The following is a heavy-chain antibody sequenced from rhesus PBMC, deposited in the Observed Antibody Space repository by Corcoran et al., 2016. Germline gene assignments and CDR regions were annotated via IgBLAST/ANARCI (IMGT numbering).Heavy chain of an antibody. D-gene: IGHD3-9*01. J-gene: IGHJ5-1*01. V-gene: IGHV4-73*01. Sequence: QLKLEQWGGGLVTPSESLSLTCAVYGDSISGYYWSWIRQPPGKGLEWIGNIDVNSATTSYNPSHRNRVTISKDTSKNQLSLKVTSVTAADTAIYYCVKDHKYGAHFNRFDVWGPGVLVTVSS. CDR3: VKDHKYGAHFNRFDV. CDR1: GDSISGYY. CDR2: IDVNSATT.